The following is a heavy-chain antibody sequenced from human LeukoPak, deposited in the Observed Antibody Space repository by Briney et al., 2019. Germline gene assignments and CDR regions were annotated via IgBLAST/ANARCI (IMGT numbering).Heavy chain of an antibody. CDR3: ARHSDYDILTGPNDY. D-gene: IGHD3-9*01. Sequence: GGSLRLSCAASGFTLSSYGMSWVRQAPGNGLEWVSSISTSSSYKYYADSLKGRSTISRDNAKNSLYLQMNSLGAEDTAVYYCARHSDYDILTGPNDYRGQGTLVTVSS. CDR2: ISTSSSYK. V-gene: IGHV3-21*01. CDR1: GFTLSSYG. J-gene: IGHJ4*02.